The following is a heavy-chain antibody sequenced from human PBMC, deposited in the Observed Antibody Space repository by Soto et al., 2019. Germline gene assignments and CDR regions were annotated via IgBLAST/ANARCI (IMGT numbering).Heavy chain of an antibody. Sequence: SETLSLTCTVSGGSISSYYWSWIRQPPGKGLEWIGYIYYSGSTNYSPSLKSRVTISVDTSKNQFSLKLSSVTAADTAVYYCARHFSVDYFDYWGQGALVTVSS. V-gene: IGHV4-59*08. J-gene: IGHJ4*02. CDR3: ARHFSVDYFDY. CDR1: GGSISSYY. CDR2: IYYSGST.